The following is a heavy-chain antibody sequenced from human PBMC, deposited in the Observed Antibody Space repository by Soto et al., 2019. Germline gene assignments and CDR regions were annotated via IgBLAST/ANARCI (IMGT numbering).Heavy chain of an antibody. Sequence: SLRLPCPPSEFTFGRYAKTWVRQAPGTGLAWVSSLSGSGSSTYYADSVKGRFTITRDNSKDMLHLQMHSLRAEDTAVYYCANEALILDYGFWSGGNDAFDIWGQGTKVTVSS. D-gene: IGHD3-3*01. J-gene: IGHJ3*02. CDR2: LSGSGSST. CDR1: EFTFGRYA. V-gene: IGHV3-23*01. CDR3: ANEALILDYGFWSGGNDAFDI.